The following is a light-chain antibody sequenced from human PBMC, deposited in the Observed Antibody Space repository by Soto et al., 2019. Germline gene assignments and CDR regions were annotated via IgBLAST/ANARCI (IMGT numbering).Light chain of an antibody. J-gene: IGKJ1*01. Sequence: EVVMTQSPDTVSLSPGERATLSCRASQSVSSSYLAWYQQKPGQAPRLLIYGASSRATGIPDRFSGSGSGTDFTLTISRLEPEDFAVYYCQQYGSSPWTFGQGTKVDIK. CDR1: QSVSSSY. CDR2: GAS. V-gene: IGKV3-20*01. CDR3: QQYGSSPWT.